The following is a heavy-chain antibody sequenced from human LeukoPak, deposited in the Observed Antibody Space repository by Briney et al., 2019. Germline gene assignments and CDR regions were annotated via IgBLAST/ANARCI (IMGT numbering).Heavy chain of an antibody. CDR1: GDSIRNRSYY. J-gene: IGHJ4*02. CDR2: ISYTGST. D-gene: IGHD6-13*01. V-gene: IGHV4-39*07. Sequence: PSETLSLTCSVSGDSIRNRSYYWGWIRQPPGKGLAWIGSISYTGSTYYNPSLQSRVTISADMSKNHLSVKLSSVTAADTAVYYCARDAAAAEGYWGQGTLVTVSS. CDR3: ARDAAAAEGY.